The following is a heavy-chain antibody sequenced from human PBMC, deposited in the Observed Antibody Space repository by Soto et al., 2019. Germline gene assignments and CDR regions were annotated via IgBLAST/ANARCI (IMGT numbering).Heavy chain of an antibody. CDR3: ARAKVPYSSSWYVFGYFDY. V-gene: IGHV4-34*01. J-gene: IGHJ4*02. Sequence: QVQLQQWGAGLLKPSETLSLTCAVYGGSFSGYYWSWIRQPPGKGLEWIGEINHSGSTNYNPSLKRRVTISVDTSKNQFSLKLSSVTAADTAVYYCARAKVPYSSSWYVFGYFDYWGQGTLVTVSS. D-gene: IGHD6-13*01. CDR2: INHSGST. CDR1: GGSFSGYY.